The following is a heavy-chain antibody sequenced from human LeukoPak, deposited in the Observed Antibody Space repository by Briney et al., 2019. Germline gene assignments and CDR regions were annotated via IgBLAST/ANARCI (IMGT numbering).Heavy chain of an antibody. D-gene: IGHD1-1*01. CDR2: IAGTESQT. Sequence: GGSLRLSCVEPGFSFTSSWTTWVRQAPGEGLEWVANIAGTESQTKYMESVKGRVTISRDNAKRSLYMQLNSLRAEDTATYYCVRDRSPVSDRNVWYDALDIWGQGTMVTVSS. V-gene: IGHV3-7*01. J-gene: IGHJ3*02. CDR1: GFSFTSSW. CDR3: VRDRSPVSDRNVWYDALDI.